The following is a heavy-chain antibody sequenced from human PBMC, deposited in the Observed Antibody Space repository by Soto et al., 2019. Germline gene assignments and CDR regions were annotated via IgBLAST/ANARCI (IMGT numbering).Heavy chain of an antibody. CDR3: ARVRSYGSGWYDIDY. CDR1: GYTFTGYA. V-gene: IGHV1-3*01. D-gene: IGHD6-19*01. Sequence: GASVKVSCKASGYTFTGYAMHWVRQAPGQRLEWMGWINAGNGNTKYSQKLQGRVTITRDTSASTAYMELSSLRSEDTAVYYCARVRSYGSGWYDIDYWGQGTLVTVSS. CDR2: INAGNGNT. J-gene: IGHJ4*02.